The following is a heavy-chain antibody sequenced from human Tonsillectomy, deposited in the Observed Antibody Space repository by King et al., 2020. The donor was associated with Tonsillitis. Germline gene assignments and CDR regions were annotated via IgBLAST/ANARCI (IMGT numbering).Heavy chain of an antibody. CDR1: GFTVSSNY. J-gene: IGHJ4*02. Sequence: VQLVESGGGLIQPGGSLRLSCAASGFTVSSNYMSWVRQSPGKGLGWVSVIYSGGSTYYADSVKGRFTISRDNSKNTLYLQMNSLRADDTAVYYCASAIIAVAGLSFDYWGQGTLVTVSS. V-gene: IGHV3-53*01. D-gene: IGHD6-19*01. CDR3: ASAIIAVAGLSFDY. CDR2: IYSGGST.